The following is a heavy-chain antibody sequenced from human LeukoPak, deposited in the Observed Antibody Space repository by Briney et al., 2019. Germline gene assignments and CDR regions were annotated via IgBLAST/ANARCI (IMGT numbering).Heavy chain of an antibody. D-gene: IGHD3-10*01. CDR1: GYTFTGYY. CDR3: ATGSGGFGELLFDY. J-gene: IGHJ4*02. V-gene: IGHV1-2*02. Sequence: ASVKVSCKASGYTFTGYYMHWVRQAPGQGLEWMGWINPNSGGTNYAQKFQGRVTMTEDTSTDTAYMELSSLRSEDTAVYYCATGSGGFGELLFDYWGQGTLVTVSS. CDR2: INPNSGGT.